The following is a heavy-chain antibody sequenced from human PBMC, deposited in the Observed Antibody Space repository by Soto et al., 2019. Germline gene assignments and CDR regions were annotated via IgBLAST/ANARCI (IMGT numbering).Heavy chain of an antibody. J-gene: IGHJ4*02. CDR3: AMGIMALDFDY. Sequence: PGGSLRLSCAASGFTFSSYWMSWVRQAPGKGLEWVANIKQDGSEKYYVDSVKGRFTISRDNAKNSLYLQMNSLRAEDTAVYYCAMGIMALDFDYWGQGTLVTVSS. CDR1: GFTFSSYW. D-gene: IGHD3-16*01. CDR2: IKQDGSEK. V-gene: IGHV3-7*01.